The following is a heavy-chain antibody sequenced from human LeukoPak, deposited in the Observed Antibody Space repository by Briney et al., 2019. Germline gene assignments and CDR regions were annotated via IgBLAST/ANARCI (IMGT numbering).Heavy chain of an antibody. CDR1: GYILTNCY. V-gene: IGHV1-46*01. CDR3: ARQGIQPTETD. Sequence: GASVKVSCKASGYILTNCYMHWVRQTPGQGLEWMGMINPSGGAISNAQKFQGRVTMTRNTSISTAYMELSSLRSEDTAVYYCARQGIQPTETDWGQGTLVTVSS. CDR2: INPSGGAI. D-gene: IGHD5-18*01. J-gene: IGHJ4*02.